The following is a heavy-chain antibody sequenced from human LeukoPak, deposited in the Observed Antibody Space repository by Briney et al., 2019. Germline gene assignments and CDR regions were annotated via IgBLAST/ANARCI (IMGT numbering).Heavy chain of an antibody. CDR3: ARVGWAMARSYFDY. CDR2: ISAYNGNT. J-gene: IGHJ4*02. Sequence: GASVKVSCKASGYTFTSYGISWVRQAPGQGLEWMGWISAYNGNTNYAQKPQGRVTMTTDTSTSTAYMELRSLRSDDTAVYYCARVGWAMARSYFDYWGQGTLVTVSS. CDR1: GYTFTSYG. D-gene: IGHD5-18*01. V-gene: IGHV1-18*01.